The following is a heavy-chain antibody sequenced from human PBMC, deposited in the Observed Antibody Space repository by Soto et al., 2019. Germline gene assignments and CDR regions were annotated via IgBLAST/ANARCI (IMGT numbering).Heavy chain of an antibody. Sequence: QVQLLQSGAEVKKPGSSVKVSCKASGGTFSSYAISWVRQAPGQGLEWMGGIIPIFGTAKYAQKLQCRVTIPADESTSTAYMELTSLRSEDTSAYYWATQGLPNYYSYGMDVWGKGTTVTVSS. D-gene: IGHD5-18*01. CDR2: IIPIFGTA. CDR3: ATQGLPNYYSYGMDV. CDR1: GGTFSSYA. V-gene: IGHV1-69*12. J-gene: IGHJ6*04.